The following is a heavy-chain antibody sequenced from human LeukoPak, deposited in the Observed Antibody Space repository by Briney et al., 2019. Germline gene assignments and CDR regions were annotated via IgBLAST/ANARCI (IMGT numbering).Heavy chain of an antibody. D-gene: IGHD4-23*01. CDR2: ISGSGGST. CDR1: GFTLSSYA. Sequence: GGSLRLSCAASGFTLSSYAMSWVRQAPGKGLEWVSAISGSGGSTYYADSVKGRFTISRDNSKNTLYLQMNSLRAEDTAVYYCAKEGMATVVTGNWFDPWGQGTLVTVSS. V-gene: IGHV3-23*01. J-gene: IGHJ5*02. CDR3: AKEGMATVVTGNWFDP.